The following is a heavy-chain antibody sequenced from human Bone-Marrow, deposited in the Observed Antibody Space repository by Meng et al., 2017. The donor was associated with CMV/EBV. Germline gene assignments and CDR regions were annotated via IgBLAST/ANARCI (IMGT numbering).Heavy chain of an antibody. D-gene: IGHD3-3*01. CDR1: GYTFTTYD. CDR3: ARDLRFLEWLSQGLSLDY. CDR2: MNPNSGDT. V-gene: IGHV1-8*01. Sequence: ASVKVSCKASGYTFTTYDINWVRQATGQGLEWMGWMNPNSGDTGYAQKFQGRVTMTRNTSISTAYMDLSSLRSDDTAVYYCARDLRFLEWLSQGLSLDYWGQGTLVTVSS. J-gene: IGHJ4*02.